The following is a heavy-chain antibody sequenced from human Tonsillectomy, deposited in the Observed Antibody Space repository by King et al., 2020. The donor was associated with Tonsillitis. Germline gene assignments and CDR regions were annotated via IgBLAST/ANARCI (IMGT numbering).Heavy chain of an antibody. CDR2: ISYDGSNK. CDR1: GFTFSSYG. V-gene: IGHV3-33*05. D-gene: IGHD6-19*01. CDR3: ARDGYSSGWFFDY. J-gene: IGHJ4*02. Sequence: VQLVESGGGVVQPGRSLRLSCAASGFTFSSYGMHWVRQAPGKGLEWVAVISYDGSNKYYADSVKGRFTISRDNSKNTLYLQMNSLRVEDTAVYYCARDGYSSGWFFDYWGQGTLVTVSS.